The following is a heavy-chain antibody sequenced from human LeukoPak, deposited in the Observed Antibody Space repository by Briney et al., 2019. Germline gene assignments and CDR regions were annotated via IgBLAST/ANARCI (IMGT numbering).Heavy chain of an antibody. V-gene: IGHV3-30-3*01. CDR2: ISYDGSNK. Sequence: PGGSLRLSCAASGFTFSSYAMHWVRQAPGKGLEWVAVISYDGSNKYYADSVKGRFTISRDNSKNTLYLQMNSLRAEDTAVYYCASRAYWGQGTLVTVSS. J-gene: IGHJ4*02. CDR1: GFTFSSYA. CDR3: ASRAY.